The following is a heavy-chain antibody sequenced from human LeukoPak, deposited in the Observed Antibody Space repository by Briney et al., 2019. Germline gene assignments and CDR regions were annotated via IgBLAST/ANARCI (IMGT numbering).Heavy chain of an antibody. D-gene: IGHD3-22*01. CDR1: GFTFSSYW. Sequence: GGSLRLSCAASGFTFSSYWMSWVRQAPGKGREWGANIKQDGSEKYYVDSVKGRFTISRDNAKNSLYLQMNSLRAEDTAVYYCARDAYYDSSGYTKNFDYWGQGTLVTVSS. V-gene: IGHV3-7*01. CDR2: IKQDGSEK. CDR3: ARDAYYDSSGYTKNFDY. J-gene: IGHJ4*02.